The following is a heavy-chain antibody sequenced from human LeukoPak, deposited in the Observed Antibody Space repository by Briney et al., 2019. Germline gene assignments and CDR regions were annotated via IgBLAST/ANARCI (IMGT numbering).Heavy chain of an antibody. V-gene: IGHV1-24*01. D-gene: IGHD2-8*01. CDR2: FDPEEGYT. Sequence: ASVKVSCKVSGHSLTEVSIHWVRRAPGKGLEWMGGFDPEEGYTIYAQKFQGRVSMTEDRSTDTAYMELSSLRSEDTAVYYCARDNVLFPYYFDYWGQGTLVTVSS. J-gene: IGHJ4*02. CDR3: ARDNVLFPYYFDY. CDR1: GHSLTEVS.